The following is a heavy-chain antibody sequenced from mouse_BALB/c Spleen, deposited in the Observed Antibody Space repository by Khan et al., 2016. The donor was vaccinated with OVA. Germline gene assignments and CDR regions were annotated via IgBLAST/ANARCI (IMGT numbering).Heavy chain of an antibody. D-gene: IGHD2-14*01. CDR1: GYTFTSYT. CDR3: VREGAYYRSDGWFAY. Sequence: QVQLKQSGAELARPGASVKMSCKASGYTFTSYTIHWVRQRPGQALEWIGHLNPSNNYTNYNQNFKDKATLIVDKSSSTAYMQLSSLTSEDAAVYYCVREGAYYRSDGWFAYWGQGTLVTVAA. V-gene: IGHV1-4*01. J-gene: IGHJ3*01. CDR2: LNPSNNYT.